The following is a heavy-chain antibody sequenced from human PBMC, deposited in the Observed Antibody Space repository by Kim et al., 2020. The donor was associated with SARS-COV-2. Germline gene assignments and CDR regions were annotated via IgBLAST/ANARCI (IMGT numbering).Heavy chain of an antibody. V-gene: IGHV4-59*13. CDR3: AAYSGSYYAYYFDY. J-gene: IGHJ4*02. CDR2: IYYSGST. CDR1: GGSISSYY. Sequence: SETLSLTCTVSGGSISSYYWSWIRQPPGKGLEWIGYIYYSGSTNYNPSLKSRVTISVDTSKNQFSLKLSSVTAADTAVYYCAAYSGSYYAYYFDYWGQGTLVTVSS. D-gene: IGHD1-26*01.